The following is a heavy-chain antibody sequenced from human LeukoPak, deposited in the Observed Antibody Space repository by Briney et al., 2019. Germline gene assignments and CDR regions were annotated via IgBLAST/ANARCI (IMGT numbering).Heavy chain of an antibody. CDR3: ARVRFWSGYYTGADY. CDR1: GGSISSGDYY. J-gene: IGHJ4*02. V-gene: IGHV4-30-4*08. D-gene: IGHD3-3*01. CDR2: IYYSGST. Sequence: SQTLSLTCTVSGGSISSGDYYWSWIRQPPGKGLEWIGYIYYSGSTYYNPSLESRVTISVDTSKNQFSLKLSSVTAADTAVYYCARVRFWSGYYTGADYWGQGTLVTVSS.